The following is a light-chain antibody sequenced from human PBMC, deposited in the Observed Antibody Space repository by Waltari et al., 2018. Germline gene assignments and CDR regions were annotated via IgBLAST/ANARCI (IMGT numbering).Light chain of an antibody. V-gene: IGLV2-18*02. J-gene: IGLJ2*01. CDR3: SSYTSSSTSYVV. Sequence: QSALTQPPSVSGSPGQSVTISCTGTSSDVGSYNRVSWYQQPPGTAPKLMIYEVSNRPSGVPDRFSGSKSGNTASLTISGVQAEDEAEYYCSSYTSSSTSYVVFVGGTKLTVL. CDR2: EVS. CDR1: SSDVGSYNR.